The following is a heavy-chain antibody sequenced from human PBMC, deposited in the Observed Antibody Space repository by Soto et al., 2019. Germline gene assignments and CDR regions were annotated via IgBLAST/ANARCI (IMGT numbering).Heavy chain of an antibody. V-gene: IGHV1-8*01. Sequence: ASVKVSCKASGYTFTSYDINWVRQATGQGLEWMGWMNPNSGNTGYAQKFQGRVTMTRNTSISTAYMELSSLRSEDTAVYYCAREGEASIAALDYYYHYMDVWGKGTTVTVSS. CDR3: AREGEASIAALDYYYHYMDV. J-gene: IGHJ6*03. CDR2: MNPNSGNT. CDR1: GYTFTSYD. D-gene: IGHD6-6*01.